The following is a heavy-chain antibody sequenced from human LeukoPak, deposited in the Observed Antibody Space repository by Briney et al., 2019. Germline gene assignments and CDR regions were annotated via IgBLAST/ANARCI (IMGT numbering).Heavy chain of an antibody. CDR3: AKMGYYDSSGYYVDY. J-gene: IGHJ4*02. D-gene: IGHD3-22*01. Sequence: ISGSGGSTYYADSVKGRFTISRDNSKNTLYLQMNSLRAEDTAVYYCAKMGYYDSSGYYVDYWGQGTLVTVSS. CDR2: ISGSGGST. V-gene: IGHV3-23*01.